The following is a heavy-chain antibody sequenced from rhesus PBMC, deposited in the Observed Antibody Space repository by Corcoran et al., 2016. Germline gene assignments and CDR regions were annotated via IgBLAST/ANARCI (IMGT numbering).Heavy chain of an antibody. CDR3: ASPSTGGAFDI. CDR2: IYGNRATT. D-gene: IGHD4-29*01. Sequence: QVQLQESGPGLVKPSETLSLPCTVSGGSISGFYYWSWIRQPPGKGLEWIGGIYGNRATTYYNPSLKSRVTISKDTSKNQFSLKLNSVTAADTAVYYCASPSTGGAFDIWGPGTPITISS. V-gene: IGHV4-143*01. CDR1: GGSISGFYY. J-gene: IGHJ2*01.